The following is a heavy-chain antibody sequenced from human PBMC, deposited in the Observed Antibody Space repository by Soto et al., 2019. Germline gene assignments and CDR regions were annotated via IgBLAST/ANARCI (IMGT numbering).Heavy chain of an antibody. D-gene: IGHD6-13*01. J-gene: IGHJ4*02. V-gene: IGHV4-34*01. Sequence: QVQLQQWGAGLLKPSETLSLTCRVFGGSLSPYYWSWIRQPPGEGLEWIGEINHGGSTNYNSSLNNRVTISLDTPNNQFSLNLISVTAADTAIYYCARGRQQQKFWGQGALVTVSS. CDR1: GGSLSPYY. CDR2: INHGGST. CDR3: ARGRQQQKF.